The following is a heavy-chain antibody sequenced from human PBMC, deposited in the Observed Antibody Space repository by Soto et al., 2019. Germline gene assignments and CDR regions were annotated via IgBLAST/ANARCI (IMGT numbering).Heavy chain of an antibody. CDR1: GFTFSSYA. CDR3: AKDSRVGATTTAYFDY. CDR2: ISGSGGST. V-gene: IGHV3-23*01. J-gene: IGHJ4*02. Sequence: GGSLRLSCAASGFTFSSYAMSWVHQAPGKGLEWVSGISGSGGSTYYADSVKGRFTISRDHSKNTLYLQMNSLRAENTAVYHCAKDSRVGATTTAYFDYGGQGALVTVSS. D-gene: IGHD1-26*01.